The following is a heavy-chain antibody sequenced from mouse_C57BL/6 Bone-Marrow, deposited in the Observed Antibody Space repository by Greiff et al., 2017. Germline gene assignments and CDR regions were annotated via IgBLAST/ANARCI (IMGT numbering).Heavy chain of an antibody. CDR2: IDPSDSYT. Sequence: QVQLQQPGAELVKPGASVKLSCKASGYTFTSYWMQWVKQRPGQGLEWIGEIDPSDSYTNYTQKFKGKATLTVEPSSSTAYMQLSSLTSEDSAVYYCARGGYYGSSYVGFAYWGQGTLVTVSA. D-gene: IGHD1-1*01. CDR3: ARGGYYGSSYVGFAY. CDR1: GYTFTSYW. J-gene: IGHJ3*01. V-gene: IGHV1-50*01.